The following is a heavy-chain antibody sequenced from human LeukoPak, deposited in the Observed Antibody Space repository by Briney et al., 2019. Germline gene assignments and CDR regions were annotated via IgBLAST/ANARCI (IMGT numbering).Heavy chain of an antibody. CDR3: AKEVGSTASTYDAFDI. V-gene: IGHV3-9*01. CDR1: GFTFDDYA. D-gene: IGHD6-6*01. J-gene: IGHJ3*02. CDR2: ISWNSGSI. Sequence: PGGSLRLSCAASGFTFDDYAMHWVRQAPGKGLEWVSGISWNSGSIGYADSVKGRFTVSRDNAKNSLYLQMNSLRAEDTALYYCAKEVGSTASTYDAFDIWGQGTMVTVSS.